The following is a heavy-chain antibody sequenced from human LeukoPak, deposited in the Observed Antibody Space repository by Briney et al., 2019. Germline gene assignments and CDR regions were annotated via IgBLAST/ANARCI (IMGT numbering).Heavy chain of an antibody. CDR3: AKSLVRWAFDY. Sequence: GGSLRLSCAAAGFTFRNYDISWVSQAPGKGLEWVSSLTTDGGSTEYADSVKGRFTISRDNSKNTLYIQMNSLRAEDTALYYCAKSLVRWAFDYWGQGTLVTVSS. CDR2: LTTDGGST. CDR1: GFTFRNYD. J-gene: IGHJ4*02. D-gene: IGHD4-23*01. V-gene: IGHV3-23*01.